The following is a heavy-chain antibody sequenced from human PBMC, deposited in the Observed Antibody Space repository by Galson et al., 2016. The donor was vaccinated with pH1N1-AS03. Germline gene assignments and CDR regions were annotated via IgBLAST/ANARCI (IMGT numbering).Heavy chain of an antibody. CDR1: GFSLNDGGLG. V-gene: IGHV2-5*01. CDR2: IYWHDDK. D-gene: IGHD3-10*01. CDR3: AHRFYGSGASFFDF. Sequence: PALVKPTQTLTLTCTFSGFSLNDGGLGVGWIRQPLGKALEWLGMIYWHDDKRYNPSLQNRLTLTQGVSKSEVLLQMTNVDPEDTATYYCAHRFYGSGASFFDFWGQGIVVVVS. J-gene: IGHJ4*02.